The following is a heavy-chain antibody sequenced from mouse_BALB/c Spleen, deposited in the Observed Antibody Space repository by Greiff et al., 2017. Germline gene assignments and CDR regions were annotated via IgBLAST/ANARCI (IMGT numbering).Heavy chain of an antibody. CDR3: ARYYYGPYFDV. CDR1: GFAFSSYD. J-gene: IGHJ1*01. Sequence: EVKVVESGGGLVKPGGSLKLSCAASGFAFSSYDMSWVRQTPEKRLEWVAYISSGGGSTYYPDTVKGRFTISRDNAKNTLYLQMSSLKSEDTAMYYCARYYYGPYFDVWGAGTTVTVSS. CDR2: ISSGGGST. D-gene: IGHD1-1*01. V-gene: IGHV5-12-1*01.